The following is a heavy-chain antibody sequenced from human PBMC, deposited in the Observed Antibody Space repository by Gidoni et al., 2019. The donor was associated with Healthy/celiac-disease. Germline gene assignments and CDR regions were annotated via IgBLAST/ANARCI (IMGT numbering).Heavy chain of an antibody. CDR1: GNSFTSYW. D-gene: IGHD6-19*01. CDR2: IDPSDSYT. Sequence: EVQLVQSGAEVKKRGEPLRISCKGSGNSFTSYWISWGRQMPGEGLEWMGRIDPSDSYTNYSPSFHGHVTISADKSISTAYLQWSSLKASDTAMYYCARFALAVAGGAADDYWGQGTLVTVSS. J-gene: IGHJ4*02. V-gene: IGHV5-10-1*01. CDR3: ARFALAVAGGAADDY.